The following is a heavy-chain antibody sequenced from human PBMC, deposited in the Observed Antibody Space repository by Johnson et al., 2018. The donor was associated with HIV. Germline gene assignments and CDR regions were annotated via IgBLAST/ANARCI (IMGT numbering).Heavy chain of an antibody. CDR2: IKEDGSEE. D-gene: IGHD6-13*01. J-gene: IGHJ3*02. V-gene: IGHV3-7*05. Sequence: VQLVESGGGVARPGASLRLSCEASGFTFNVCWMSWVRQGPGKGLEWVADIKEDGSEECYVDSVEGRLTISRDNDKSSLYLQIDKLRADDTGMYYCSRDGMSSSPWDAFDIWGQGTMVTVSS. CDR3: SRDGMSSSPWDAFDI. CDR1: GFTFNVCW.